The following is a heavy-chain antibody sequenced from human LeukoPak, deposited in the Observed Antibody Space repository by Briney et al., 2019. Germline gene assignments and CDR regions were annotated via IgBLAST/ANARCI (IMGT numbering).Heavy chain of an antibody. CDR2: IIPILGIA. Sequence: GASVKVSCKASGGTFSSYTISWVRQAPGQGLEWMGRIIPILGIANYAQKFQGRVTITADKSTSTAYMELSSLRSEDTAVYYCARDPAWGYCSSTSCVDVWGKGTTVTVSS. J-gene: IGHJ6*04. CDR3: ARDPAWGYCSSTSCVDV. CDR1: GGTFSSYT. V-gene: IGHV1-69*04. D-gene: IGHD2-2*01.